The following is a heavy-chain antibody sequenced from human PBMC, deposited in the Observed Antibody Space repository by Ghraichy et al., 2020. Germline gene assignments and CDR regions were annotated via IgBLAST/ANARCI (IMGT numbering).Heavy chain of an antibody. D-gene: IGHD3-22*01. J-gene: IGHJ3*02. V-gene: IGHV3-15*07. CDR3: TTLEVFSSGYFFDAFDI. CDR2: IKSKTDGGTT. Sequence: GESLNISCAASGFTFSNAWMNWVRQAPGKGLEWVGRIKSKTDGGTTDYAAPVKGRFTISRDDSKNTLYLQMNSLKTEDTAVYYCTTLEVFSSGYFFDAFDIWGQGTMVTVSS. CDR1: GFTFSNAW.